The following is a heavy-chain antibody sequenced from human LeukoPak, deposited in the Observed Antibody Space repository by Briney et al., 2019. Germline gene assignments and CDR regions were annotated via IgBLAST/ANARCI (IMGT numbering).Heavy chain of an antibody. CDR3: ARHAVPLVG. D-gene: IGHD2-2*01. CDR1: GLSVSSNY. CDR2: IYSGGST. Sequence: PGGSLRLSCAPSGLSVSSNYMSWVRQAPGNGLEWVSVIYSGGSTYYADSVKGRFTISRDNSKNTLYLQLNSLRAEDTAVYYCARHAVPLVGWGQGTLGTVS. J-gene: IGHJ4*02. V-gene: IGHV3-53*01.